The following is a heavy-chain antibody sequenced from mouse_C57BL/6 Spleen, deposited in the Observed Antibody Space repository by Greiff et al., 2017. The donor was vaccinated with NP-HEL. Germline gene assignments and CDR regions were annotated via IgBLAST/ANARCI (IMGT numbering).Heavy chain of an antibody. CDR2: ISDGGSYT. J-gene: IGHJ2*01. CDR1: GFTFSSYA. V-gene: IGHV5-4*01. Sequence: EVQGVESGGGLVKPGGSLKLSCAASGFTFSSYAMSWVRQTPEKRLEWVATISDGGSYTDYPDNVKGRFTISRDNAKNNLYLQMSHLKSEDTAMYYCAREKNFDYWGQGTTLTVSS. CDR3: AREKNFDY.